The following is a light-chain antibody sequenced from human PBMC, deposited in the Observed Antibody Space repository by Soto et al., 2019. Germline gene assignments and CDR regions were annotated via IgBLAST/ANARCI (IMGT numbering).Light chain of an antibody. CDR3: QELNSYPFA. CDR1: QGINNY. CDR2: PAA. Sequence: DTQLTQSPSFLSASVGDRVTITCRASQGINNYLAWYQQKPGKAPKLLIYPAATLQSWVPSRFSGSGSGTEFTLTIGSLQPEDFATYYCQELNSYPFAFGGGTKVDI. V-gene: IGKV1-9*01. J-gene: IGKJ4*01.